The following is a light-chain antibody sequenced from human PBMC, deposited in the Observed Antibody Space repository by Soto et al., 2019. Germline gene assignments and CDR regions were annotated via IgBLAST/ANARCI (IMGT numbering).Light chain of an antibody. Sequence: IVMTQSPATLSVSPGERATLSCRASQSVSTSLAWSQQKPGQAPRLLISGASTRATGVPGRFSGSGSDTEFTLTISSLRSEDFAEYDWQPYNNWRTFGQGTKVEIK. CDR3: QPYNNWRT. CDR1: QSVSTS. CDR2: GAS. J-gene: IGKJ1*01. V-gene: IGKV3-15*01.